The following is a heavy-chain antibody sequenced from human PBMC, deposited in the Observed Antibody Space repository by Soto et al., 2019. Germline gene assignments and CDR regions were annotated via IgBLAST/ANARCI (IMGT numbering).Heavy chain of an antibody. V-gene: IGHV3-21*01. J-gene: IGHJ4*02. CDR1: GFTFSSYS. CDR2: ISSSSSYI. Sequence: PGGSLRLSCAASGFTFSSYSMNWVRQAPGKGLEWVSSISSSSSYIYYADSVKGRFTISRDNAKNSLYLQMNSLRAEDTAVYYCARERGWGSGSWTDYWGQGTLVTVSS. CDR3: ARERGWGSGSWTDY. D-gene: IGHD3-10*01.